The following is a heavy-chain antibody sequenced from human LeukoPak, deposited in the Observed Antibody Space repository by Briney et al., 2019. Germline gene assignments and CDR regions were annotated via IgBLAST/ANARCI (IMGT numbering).Heavy chain of an antibody. D-gene: IGHD4-23*01. J-gene: IGHJ4*02. CDR1: GSTFSSNG. Sequence: PGGSLRPSCAASGSTFSSNGMSWVRQVPGKGLGWVSAISGSGGSTYYADSLKGRFTISRDNPKNTLYLQMNSLRAEDTAVYYCAKSWGMTTVAPFDYWGQGTLVTVSS. CDR2: ISGSGGST. CDR3: AKSWGMTTVAPFDY. V-gene: IGHV3-23*01.